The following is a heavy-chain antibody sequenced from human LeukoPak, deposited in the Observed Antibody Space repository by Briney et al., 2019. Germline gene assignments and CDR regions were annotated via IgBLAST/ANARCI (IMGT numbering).Heavy chain of an antibody. J-gene: IGHJ4*02. Sequence: GGSLRLSCAASGFTFSSYAMSWVRQAPGKGLEWVSAISGSGGSTYYADSVKGRFTISGDNSKNTLYLQMNSLRAEDTAVYYCAKDLCSGGSCYVADYWGQGTLVTVSS. CDR1: GFTFSSYA. D-gene: IGHD2-15*01. CDR2: ISGSGGST. V-gene: IGHV3-23*01. CDR3: AKDLCSGGSCYVADY.